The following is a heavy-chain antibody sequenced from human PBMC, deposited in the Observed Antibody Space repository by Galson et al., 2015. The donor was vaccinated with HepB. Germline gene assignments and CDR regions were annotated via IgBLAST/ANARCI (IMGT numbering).Heavy chain of an antibody. Sequence: SLRLSCAASGFTVSSNYMSWVRQAPGKGLEWVSVIYSGGSTYYADSVKGRFTISRDNSKNTLYLQMNSLRAEDTAVYYCARRYSGSYWYFDLWGRGTLVTVSS. J-gene: IGHJ2*01. CDR1: GFTVSSNY. V-gene: IGHV3-53*01. CDR2: IYSGGST. D-gene: IGHD1-26*01. CDR3: ARRYSGSYWYFDL.